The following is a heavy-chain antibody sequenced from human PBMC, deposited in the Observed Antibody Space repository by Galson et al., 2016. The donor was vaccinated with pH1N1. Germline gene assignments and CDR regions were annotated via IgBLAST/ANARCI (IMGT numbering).Heavy chain of an antibody. CDR2: SSTYNNKT. J-gene: IGHJ4*02. CDR1: GYRFTGYG. D-gene: IGHD2-15*01. V-gene: IGHV1-18*01. CDR3: ARDPVARQF. Sequence: SVKVSCQASGYRFTGYGINWVRQAPGQGLEWMGWSSTYNNKTNYAQKFKDRVIMTTDTSTDTAYMELRGLIFDDTAVYFCARDPVARQFWVQGTLVTVSS.